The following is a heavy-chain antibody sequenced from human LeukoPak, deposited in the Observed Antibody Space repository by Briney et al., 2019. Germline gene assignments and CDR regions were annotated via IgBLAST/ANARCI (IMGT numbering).Heavy chain of an antibody. D-gene: IGHD3-9*01. CDR1: GFTFDDYA. CDR2: ISWDGGST. V-gene: IGHV3-43D*03. J-gene: IGHJ4*02. Sequence: AGGSLRLSCAASGFTFDDYAMHWVRQAPGKGLEWVSLISWDGGSTYYADSVKGRFTISRDNSKNSLYLQMNSLRAEDTALYYCARGALGYDILTGYYVPFSFDYWGQGTLVTVSS. CDR3: ARGALGYDILTGYYVPFSFDY.